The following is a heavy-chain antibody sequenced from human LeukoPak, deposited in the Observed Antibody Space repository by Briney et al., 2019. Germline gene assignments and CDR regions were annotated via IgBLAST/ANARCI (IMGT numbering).Heavy chain of an antibody. CDR2: INPNSGGT. CDR3: ARGLGGPNGAYFYH. CDR1: GYTFTGYY. J-gene: IGHJ1*01. V-gene: IGHV1-2*06. Sequence: ASVKVSCKASGYTFTGYYMHWVRQAPGQGLEWKGRINPNSGGTNYAQKFQGRVTMTTDTSISTAYMELSRLRSDDTAVYYCARGLGGPNGAYFYHWGQGTLVTVSS. D-gene: IGHD2-15*01.